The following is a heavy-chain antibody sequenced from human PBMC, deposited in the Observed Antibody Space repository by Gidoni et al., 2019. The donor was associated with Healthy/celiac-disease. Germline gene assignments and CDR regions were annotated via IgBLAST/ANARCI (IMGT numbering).Heavy chain of an antibody. CDR3: ARDPAYCGGDCYRGGYFDY. CDR2: IRSSSSTI. Sequence: EVQLVESGGGLVQPGGSLRLSCAAPGFTFSRYSMNWVRQAPGKGLEWVSDIRSSSSTIYYADSVKGRFTISRDNAKNSLYLQMNSLRAEDTAVYYCARDPAYCGGDCYRGGYFDYWGQGTLVTVSS. V-gene: IGHV3-48*04. J-gene: IGHJ4*02. CDR1: GFTFSRYS. D-gene: IGHD2-21*02.